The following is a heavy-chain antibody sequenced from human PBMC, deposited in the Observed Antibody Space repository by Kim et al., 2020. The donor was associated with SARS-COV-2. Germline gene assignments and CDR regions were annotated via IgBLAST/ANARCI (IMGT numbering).Heavy chain of an antibody. D-gene: IGHD3-16*02. Sequence: SETLSLTCAVYGGSFSGYYWSWIRQPPGKGLEWIGEINHSGSTNYNPSLKSRVTISVDTSKNQFSLKLSSVTAADTAVYYCARGKLFLKRLGELSYPYAFDIWGQGTMVTVSS. CDR2: INHSGST. CDR1: GGSFSGYY. V-gene: IGHV4-34*01. J-gene: IGHJ3*02. CDR3: ARGKLFLKRLGELSYPYAFDI.